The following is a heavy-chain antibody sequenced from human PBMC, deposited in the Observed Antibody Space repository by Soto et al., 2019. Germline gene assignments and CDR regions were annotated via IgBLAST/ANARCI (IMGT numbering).Heavy chain of an antibody. J-gene: IGHJ2*01. CDR2: IRQDGNEI. Sequence: EVQLVESGGDLVQPGGSLRLSCAAFGFTFSTYYMTWFRQAPGKGLEWVANIRQDGNEIYYLDSVRGRFTISRDNAKNSLFLQMNSLRAEDTAVYYCARVGGAWYSARWGRGTLVTVSS. D-gene: IGHD3-10*01. CDR1: GFTFSTYY. CDR3: ARVGGAWYSAR. V-gene: IGHV3-7*01.